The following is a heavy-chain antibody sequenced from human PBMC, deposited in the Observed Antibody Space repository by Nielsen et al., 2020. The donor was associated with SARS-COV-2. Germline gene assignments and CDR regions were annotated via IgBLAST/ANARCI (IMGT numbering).Heavy chain of an antibody. J-gene: IGHJ2*01. D-gene: IGHD3-10*01. V-gene: IGHV3-21*01. CDR1: GFTFSSYS. Sequence: GGSLRLSCAASGFTFSSYSMNWVRQAPGKGLEWVSSISSSSSYIYYADSVKGRFTISRENAKNSLYLQMNSLRAGDTAVYYCARDRDGSWYFDLWGRGTLVTVSS. CDR2: ISSSSSYI. CDR3: ARDRDGSWYFDL.